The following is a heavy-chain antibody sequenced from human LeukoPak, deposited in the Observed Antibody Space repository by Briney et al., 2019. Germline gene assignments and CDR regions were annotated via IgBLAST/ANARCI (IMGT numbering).Heavy chain of an antibody. Sequence: GGSLRLSCAASGFTFSSYGMHWVRQAPGKGLEWVAFIRYDGSNKYYADSVKGRFTISRDNSKNTLYLQMNSLRAEDTAVYYCVRDIVPYSSNWYYFDYWGQGTLVTVSS. CDR3: VRDIVPYSSNWYYFDY. CDR2: IRYDGSNK. D-gene: IGHD6-13*01. V-gene: IGHV3-30*02. CDR1: GFTFSSYG. J-gene: IGHJ4*02.